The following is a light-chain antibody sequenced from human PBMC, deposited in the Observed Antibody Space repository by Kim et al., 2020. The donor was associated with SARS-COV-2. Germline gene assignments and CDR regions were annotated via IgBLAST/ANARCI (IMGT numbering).Light chain of an antibody. J-gene: IGLJ3*02. CDR1: KLGDKY. CDR2: QDS. Sequence: VSPGQTASITCSGDKLGDKYACWYQQKPSQSPVLVIYQDSKRPSGIPERFSGSNSGNTATLTISGTQAMDEADYYCQAWDSSTAVFGGGTKLTVL. V-gene: IGLV3-1*01. CDR3: QAWDSSTAV.